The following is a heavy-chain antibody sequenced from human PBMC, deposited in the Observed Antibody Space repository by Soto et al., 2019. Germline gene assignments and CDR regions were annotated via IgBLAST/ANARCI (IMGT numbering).Heavy chain of an antibody. CDR3: SRSRPGVTHDS. J-gene: IGHJ4*02. Sequence: SLRLSCAASGFTLSDYYMEWVRQAPGQGLEWIGLTRNKANHYTTEYAASVKGRFTISRDDSKNSLYLQMSSLNTEDTALYYCSRSRPGVTHDSWGQGTLVTVS. CDR2: TRNKANHYTT. V-gene: IGHV3-72*01. D-gene: IGHD3-10*01. CDR1: GFTLSDYY.